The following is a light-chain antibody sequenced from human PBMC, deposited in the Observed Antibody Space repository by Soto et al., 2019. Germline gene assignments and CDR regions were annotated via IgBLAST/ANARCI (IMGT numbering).Light chain of an antibody. CDR1: QSVSSY. CDR3: QQRSNWRT. J-gene: IGKJ1*01. Sequence: EIVLTQSPATLPLSPGERTTLSCRASQSVSSYLAWYQQKPGQAPRLLIYDASDRATGIPARFSGSGSGTDFTLTISSLEPEDLAVYYCQQRSNWRTFGQGTKVEIK. CDR2: DAS. V-gene: IGKV3-11*01.